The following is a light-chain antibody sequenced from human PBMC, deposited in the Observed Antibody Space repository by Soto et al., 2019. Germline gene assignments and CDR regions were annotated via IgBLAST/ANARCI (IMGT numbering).Light chain of an antibody. CDR3: QHYGGLWT. J-gene: IGKJ1*01. Sequence: DLQMTQSPSTLSPSVGDRITISGRASQSIGNRLAWYQQKPGTAPKVLIYDASTLESGVPLRFSGSGSGTNFILTISSLQPDDFATYYCQHYGGLWTFGQGTKVDIK. V-gene: IGKV1-5*01. CDR1: QSIGNR. CDR2: DAS.